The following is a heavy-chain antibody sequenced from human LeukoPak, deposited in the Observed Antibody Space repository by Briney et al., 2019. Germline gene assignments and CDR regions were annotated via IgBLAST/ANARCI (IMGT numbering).Heavy chain of an antibody. V-gene: IGHV3-23*01. J-gene: IGHJ4*02. D-gene: IGHD2/OR15-2a*01. CDR3: AKGPLSHFDY. CDR1: GFTFSSYG. Sequence: GGSLRLSCAASGFTFSSYGMSWVRQAPGKGLEWVSSLSGSGGSTYYAVSVKGRFTISRDNSKNTLYLQMNSLRAEDTAVYYCAKGPLSHFDYWGQGTLVTVSS. CDR2: LSGSGGST.